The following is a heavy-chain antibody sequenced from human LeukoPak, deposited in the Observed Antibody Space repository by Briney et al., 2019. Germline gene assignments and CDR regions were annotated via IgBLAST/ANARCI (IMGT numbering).Heavy chain of an antibody. Sequence: GGSLRLSCAASGFIFSSYAVHWVRQAPCKGREWVAVIPSDGRHIFYADSVKGRFTISRDNSKNTLYLQMNSLRAEVTALYLCARCGGTCSLPSTSAMDVWGQGTTVTVS. CDR3: ARCGGTCSLPSTSAMDV. J-gene: IGHJ6*02. CDR1: GFIFSSYA. D-gene: IGHD2-21*01. CDR2: IPSDGRHI. V-gene: IGHV3-30*04.